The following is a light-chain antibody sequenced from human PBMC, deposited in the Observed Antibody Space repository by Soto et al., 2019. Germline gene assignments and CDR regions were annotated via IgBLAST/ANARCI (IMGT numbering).Light chain of an antibody. V-gene: IGLV2-14*01. CDR1: SSDVGGYNY. Sequence: QSVLTQPASVSGSPGQSITISCTGTSSDVGGYNYVSWYQQHPGKAPKLMIYDVSNRPSGVSNRFSGSKSGNTASLTISGLQAEDDADYYCSSYTSSSTLVVFGGVTKLTVL. J-gene: IGLJ2*01. CDR3: SSYTSSSTLVV. CDR2: DVS.